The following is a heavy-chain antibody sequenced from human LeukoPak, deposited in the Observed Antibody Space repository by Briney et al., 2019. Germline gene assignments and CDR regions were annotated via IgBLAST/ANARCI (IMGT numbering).Heavy chain of an antibody. D-gene: IGHD3-22*01. J-gene: IGHJ4*02. CDR2: IYSGGST. CDR3: ASSYYDSSGYSDY. Sequence: GGSLRLSCAASGFTVSSNYMSWVRQAPGKGLEWVSVIYSGGSTYYADSVKGRFTISRDNSKNTLYLQMNSLRAEDTAVYYCASSYYDSSGYSDYWGQGTLVTVSS. CDR1: GFTVSSNY. V-gene: IGHV3-53*01.